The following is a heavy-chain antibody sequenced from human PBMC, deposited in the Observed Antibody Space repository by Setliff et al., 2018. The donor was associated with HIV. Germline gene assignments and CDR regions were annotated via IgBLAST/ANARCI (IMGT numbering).Heavy chain of an antibody. D-gene: IGHD2-2*01. Sequence: SETLSLTCTVSGGSISIISYYWGWIRQPPGKGLEYIGSIYSGSTYYNPSLKSRVTISVDTSKNQFSLNLSSVTAADTAVYYCARVDCSGTSCYRDSYYYMDVWGKGTTVTVSS. CDR2: IYSGST. V-gene: IGHV4-39*01. CDR1: GGSISIISYY. J-gene: IGHJ6*03. CDR3: ARVDCSGTSCYRDSYYYMDV.